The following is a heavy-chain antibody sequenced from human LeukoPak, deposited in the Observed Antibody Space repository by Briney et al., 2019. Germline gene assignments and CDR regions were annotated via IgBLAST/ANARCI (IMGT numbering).Heavy chain of an antibody. Sequence: ASVKVSCKASGYTFTSYGISWVRQAPGQGLEWMGWISAYNGDINYAQKLQGRVTMTTDTSTSTAYMELRSLRSDDTAVYYCARDGLPGIAAAGAYNWFDPWGQGTLVTVSS. J-gene: IGHJ5*02. V-gene: IGHV1-18*01. CDR3: ARDGLPGIAAAGAYNWFDP. CDR1: GYTFTSYG. CDR2: ISAYNGDI. D-gene: IGHD6-13*01.